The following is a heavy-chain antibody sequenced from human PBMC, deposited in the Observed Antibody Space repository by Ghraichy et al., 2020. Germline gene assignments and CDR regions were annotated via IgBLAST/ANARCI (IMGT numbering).Heavy chain of an antibody. CDR2: INPDSGAT. CDR1: GFTFTHYF. J-gene: IGHJ3*02. D-gene: IGHD1/OR15-1a*01. V-gene: IGHV1-2*06. CDR3: SSMPGVGTIGPIPSSFDI. Sequence: ASVKISCETSGFTFTHYFLDWVRQAPGQGLEWMGRINPDSGATKYAPKFQGRVSMTRDTSIKTAYLEIRALRSDDTAVYYCSSMPGVGTIGPIPSSFDIWGQGTMVTVSS.